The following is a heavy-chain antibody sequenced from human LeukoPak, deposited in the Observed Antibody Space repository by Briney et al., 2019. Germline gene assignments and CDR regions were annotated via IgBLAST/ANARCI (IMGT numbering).Heavy chain of an antibody. CDR1: GYTFNTYG. D-gene: IGHD3-3*01. V-gene: IGHV1-69*13. CDR3: ARDTIPVPLDYYYYGMDV. J-gene: IGHJ6*02. CDR2: IIPIFGTA. Sequence: SARVSCKASGYTFNTYGISWVRQAPGQGLEWMGGIIPIFGTANYAQKFQGRVTITADESTSTAYMELSSLRSEDTAVYYCARDTIPVPLDYYYYGMDVWGQGTTVTVSS.